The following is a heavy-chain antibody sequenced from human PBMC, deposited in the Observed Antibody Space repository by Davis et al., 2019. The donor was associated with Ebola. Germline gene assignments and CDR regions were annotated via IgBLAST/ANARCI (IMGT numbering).Heavy chain of an antibody. J-gene: IGHJ6*02. D-gene: IGHD3-10*01. V-gene: IGHV3-7*03. CDR2: IKLDGSEK. Sequence: GESLKIPCAASGFPFSSFAMSWVRQAPGKGLERVANIKLDGSEKYYVDSVKGRITISRDNAKNSLYLQMNSLRAEDTAVYYCARIAPYRREVYYYYGMDVWGQGTTVTVSS. CDR3: ARIAPYRREVYYYYGMDV. CDR1: GFPFSSFA.